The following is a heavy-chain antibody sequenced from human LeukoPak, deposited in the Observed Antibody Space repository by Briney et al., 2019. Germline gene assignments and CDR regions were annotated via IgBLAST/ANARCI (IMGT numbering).Heavy chain of an antibody. D-gene: IGHD6-19*01. V-gene: IGHV3-23*01. CDR3: AKEGGRSSGWYKVY. CDR2: ISGSGGST. J-gene: IGHJ4*02. Sequence: TGGSLRLSCAASGFTFSNYWMHWVRQAPGKGLVWVSAISGSGGSTYYADPVKGRFTISRDNSKNTLYLQMNSLRAEDTAVYYCAKEGGRSSGWYKVYWGQGTLVTVSS. CDR1: GFTFSNYW.